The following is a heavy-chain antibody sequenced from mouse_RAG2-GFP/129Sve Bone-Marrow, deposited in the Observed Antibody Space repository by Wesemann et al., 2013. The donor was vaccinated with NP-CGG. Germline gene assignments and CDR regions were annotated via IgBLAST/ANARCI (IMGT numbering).Heavy chain of an antibody. Sequence: SGFTFSSYTMSWVRQTPEKRLEWVAYISNGGGSTYYPDTVKGRFTISRDNAKNTLYLQMSSLKSEDTAMYYCARHYYGSTWFAYWGQGTLVTVSA. CDR1: GFTFSSYT. CDR3: ARHYYGSTWFAY. V-gene: IGHV5-12-2*01. D-gene: IGHD1-1*01. J-gene: IGHJ3*01. CDR2: ISNGGGST.